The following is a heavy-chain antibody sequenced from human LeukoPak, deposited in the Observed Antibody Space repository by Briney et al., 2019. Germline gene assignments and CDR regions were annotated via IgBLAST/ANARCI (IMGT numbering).Heavy chain of an antibody. CDR1: GGXISSXSYY. CDR3: ASRTTHWFDP. D-gene: IGHD1-14*01. CDR2: IYYSGST. V-gene: IGHV4-39*01. Sequence: TLSLTCTVSGGXISSXSYYXGXIRQPPGKGLEWTGGIYYSGSTYYNPSLKSRVTISVDTSKNQFSLKLSSVTAADTAVYYCASRTTHWFDPWGQGTLVTVSS. J-gene: IGHJ5*02.